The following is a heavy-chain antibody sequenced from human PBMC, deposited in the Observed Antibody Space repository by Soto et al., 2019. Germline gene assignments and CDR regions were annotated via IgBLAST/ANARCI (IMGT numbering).Heavy chain of an antibody. CDR1: GLTFSNYA. CDR2: MSGSSSTT. V-gene: IGHV3-23*01. D-gene: IGHD1-7*01. J-gene: IGHJ4*02. CDR3: AKNQERELPRVIDF. Sequence: EVRLLESGGGLVKPGGSLRLSCATSGLTFSNYAMSWVRQAPGGGLEWVSSMSGSSSTTYYADYVKGRFTISRDRSKNTLDLQMSSLRAEDTALYYCAKNQERELPRVIDFWGQGTLVTVSS.